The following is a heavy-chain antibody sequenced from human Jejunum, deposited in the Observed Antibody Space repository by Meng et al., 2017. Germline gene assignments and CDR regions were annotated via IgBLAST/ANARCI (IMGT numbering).Heavy chain of an antibody. CDR3: AKMLGLPFRGRVRATPRPYTMDG. CDR2: ILSDGTT. D-gene: IGHD2-8*01. Sequence: GESLKISCAASGFTFSPYGMAWFRQVPGEGLQWVSLILSDGTTYYTDSVKGRFTISRDNSRDTLYLQMNSLRAEDTARYFCAKMLGLPFRGRVRATPRPYTMDGWGQGTTVTVSS. J-gene: IGHJ6*02. V-gene: IGHV3-23*01. CDR1: GFTFSPYG.